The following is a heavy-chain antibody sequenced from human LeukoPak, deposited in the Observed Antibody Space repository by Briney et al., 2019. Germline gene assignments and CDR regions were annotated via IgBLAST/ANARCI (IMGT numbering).Heavy chain of an antibody. D-gene: IGHD6-19*01. CDR2: IWYDGSNK. J-gene: IGHJ4*02. CDR1: GFTFSSYG. V-gene: IGHV3-33*01. Sequence: GRSLRLSCAASGFTFSSYGMHWVRQAPGKGLEWVAVIWYDGSNKYYADSVKGRFTISRDNSKNTLYLQMNSLRAEDTAVYYCARDGSITVFDYWGQGTLVTVSS. CDR3: ARDGSITVFDY.